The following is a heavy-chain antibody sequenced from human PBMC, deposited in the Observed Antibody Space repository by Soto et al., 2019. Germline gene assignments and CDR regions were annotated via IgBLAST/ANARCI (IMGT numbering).Heavy chain of an antibody. CDR1: GYTFTSYY. D-gene: IGHD3-22*01. J-gene: IGHJ4*02. CDR3: ARPTHPFSDSSGYYLFDY. CDR2: INPSGGST. Sequence: QVQLVQSGAEVKKPGASVKVSCKASGYTFTSYYMHWVRQAPGQGLEWMGIINPSGGSTSYAQKFQGRVTMTRDTSTSTVYMELSSLRSEDTAVYYCARPTHPFSDSSGYYLFDYWGQGTLVTVSS. V-gene: IGHV1-46*01.